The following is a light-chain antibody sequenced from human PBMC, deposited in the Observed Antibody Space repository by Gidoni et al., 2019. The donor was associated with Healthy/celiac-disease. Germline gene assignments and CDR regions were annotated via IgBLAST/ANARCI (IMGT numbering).Light chain of an antibody. Sequence: QSVLTQPPSVSGAPGQRVTISCTGSSPNIGAGYAEHWYQQLPGTAPKLLIYGNSNRPSGVPDRFSGSKSGTSASLAITGLQAEDEADYYCQSYDSSLSGSVFGGGTKLTVL. CDR3: QSYDSSLSGSV. J-gene: IGLJ3*02. CDR2: GNS. CDR1: SPNIGAGYA. V-gene: IGLV1-40*01.